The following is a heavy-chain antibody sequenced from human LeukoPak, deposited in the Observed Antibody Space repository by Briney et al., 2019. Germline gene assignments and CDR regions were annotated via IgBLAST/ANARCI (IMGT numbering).Heavy chain of an antibody. D-gene: IGHD2-21*01. CDR3: ARAISQAFDV. Sequence: SETLSLTCSVSGGSISSSSYYWAWVRQPPGKGLEWIGSIYYSGTTFYNPSLKSRVTISTDTPKNQFSLSLISVTASDTAVYYCARAISQAFDVWGQGTLVAVSS. CDR1: GGSISSSSYY. J-gene: IGHJ3*01. V-gene: IGHV4-39*01. CDR2: IYYSGTT.